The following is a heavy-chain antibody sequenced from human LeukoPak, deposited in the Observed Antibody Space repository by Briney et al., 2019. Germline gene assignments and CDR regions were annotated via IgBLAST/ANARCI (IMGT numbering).Heavy chain of an antibody. CDR1: GGTFSSYA. CDR2: IIPIFGTA. Sequence: ASVKVSCKASGGTFSSYAISWVRQAPGQGLEWMGGIIPIFGTANYAQKFQGRVTITADESTSTAYMELSSLRSEDTAVYYCARGSDIVVAPGGYWGQGTLVTVSS. D-gene: IGHD2-15*01. CDR3: ARGSDIVVAPGGY. V-gene: IGHV1-69*13. J-gene: IGHJ4*02.